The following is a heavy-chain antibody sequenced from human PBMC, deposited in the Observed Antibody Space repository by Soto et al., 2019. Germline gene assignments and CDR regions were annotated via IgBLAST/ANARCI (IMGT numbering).Heavy chain of an antibody. Sequence: GESLKISCKGSGYSFTSYWISWVRQMPGKCLEWMGRIDPSDSYTNYSPSFQGHVTISADKSISTAYLQWSSLKASDTAMYYCARGRKYSSSPYYYYGMDVWGQGTKVTVSS. CDR3: ARGRKYSSSPYYYYGMDV. J-gene: IGHJ6*02. D-gene: IGHD6-6*01. V-gene: IGHV5-10-1*01. CDR2: IDPSDSYT. CDR1: GYSFTSYW.